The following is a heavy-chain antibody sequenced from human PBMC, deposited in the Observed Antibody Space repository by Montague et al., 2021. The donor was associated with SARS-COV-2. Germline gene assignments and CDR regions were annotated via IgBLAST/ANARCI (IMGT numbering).Heavy chain of an antibody. V-gene: IGHV4-34*01. D-gene: IGHD3-22*01. CDR2: VNQSGTT. J-gene: IGHJ4*02. CDR1: GGSFSNYY. Sequence: SKTLSLTCAISGGSFSNYYWSWIRQPPGKGLEWIGEVNQSGTTIYNPSVKSGVTISEDTSKNQFSLRLSSVTAADTAVYYCARGTKRVFTYDYDSSGYASDYWGQGTLVTVSS. CDR3: ARGTKRVFTYDYDSSGYASDY.